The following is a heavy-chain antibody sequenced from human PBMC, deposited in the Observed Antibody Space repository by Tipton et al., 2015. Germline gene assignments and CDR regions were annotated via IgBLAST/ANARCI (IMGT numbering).Heavy chain of an antibody. J-gene: IGHJ4*02. D-gene: IGHD3-9*01. Sequence: LRLSCDVSGYSINNDYYWGWIRQAPGKGLEWIGEINHGGSTNYNPSLKSRVTISVDTSKNQFSLKLNSVTAADTAVYYCACQDYDSLTRDYQTVDYWGQGTLVTVSS. CDR3: ACQDYDSLTRDYQTVDY. CDR2: INHGGST. V-gene: IGHV4-38-2*01. CDR1: GYSINNDYY.